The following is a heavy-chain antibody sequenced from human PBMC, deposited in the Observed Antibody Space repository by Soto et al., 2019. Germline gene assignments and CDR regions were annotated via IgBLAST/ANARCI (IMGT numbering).Heavy chain of an antibody. CDR1: GFSVSGNY. CDR2: IYSGGSR. D-gene: IGHD3-10*01. Sequence: EVQLVEFGGGLIQPGGSLRLSCEVSGFSVSGNYMSWVRQAPGKGLDWVSVIYSGGSRYYADSVRGRFTISRDESQNTLYLQMNNLRAEDTAVYYCARSMMVRGVLFDLWGRGSLVSVSS. V-gene: IGHV3-53*01. J-gene: IGHJ4*02. CDR3: ARSMMVRGVLFDL.